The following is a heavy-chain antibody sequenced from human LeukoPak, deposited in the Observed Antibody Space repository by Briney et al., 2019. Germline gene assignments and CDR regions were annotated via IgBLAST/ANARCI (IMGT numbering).Heavy chain of an antibody. D-gene: IGHD3-10*01. CDR1: GDSINSSSYY. CDR2: IYYSGNT. CDR3: ARKVVRGVICWFDA. Sequence: PSETLFLTCTVSGDSINSSSYYWGWIRQPPGKGLEWIGSIYYSGNTYYNSSLKSRVTISVDTSKNQFSLKLSSVTAADTAVYYCARKVVRGVICWFDAWGQGTLVTVSS. V-gene: IGHV4-39*01. J-gene: IGHJ5*02.